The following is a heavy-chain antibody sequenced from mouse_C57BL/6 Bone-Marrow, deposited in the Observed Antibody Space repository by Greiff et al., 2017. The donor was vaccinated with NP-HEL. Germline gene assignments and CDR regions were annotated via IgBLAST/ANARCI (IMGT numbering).Heavy chain of an antibody. Sequence: EVMLVESGEGLVKPGGSLKLSCAASGFNFSSYAMSWVRQTPEKRLEWVAYISSGGDYIYYADTVKGRFTISRDNARNTLYLQMSSLKSEDTAMYYCTREFITTGRYYFDYWGQGTTLTVSS. CDR3: TREFITTGRYYFDY. CDR2: ISSGGDYI. V-gene: IGHV5-9-1*02. CDR1: GFNFSSYA. J-gene: IGHJ2*01. D-gene: IGHD1-1*01.